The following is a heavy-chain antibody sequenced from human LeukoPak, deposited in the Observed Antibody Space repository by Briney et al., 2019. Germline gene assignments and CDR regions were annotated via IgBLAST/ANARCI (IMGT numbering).Heavy chain of an antibody. V-gene: IGHV4-30-4*01. D-gene: IGHD3-10*01. Sequence: SETLSLTCTVSGASLSSGDYHWNWIRQPPGKGLEWIGFIHDSGSTYYNPSLKSRVSISRDMSKNQLSLMLSSVTAADTAVCYCARGFGAGNYYYGWFDPWGQGTLVSVSS. J-gene: IGHJ5*02. CDR3: ARGFGAGNYYYGWFDP. CDR2: IHDSGST. CDR1: GASLSSGDYH.